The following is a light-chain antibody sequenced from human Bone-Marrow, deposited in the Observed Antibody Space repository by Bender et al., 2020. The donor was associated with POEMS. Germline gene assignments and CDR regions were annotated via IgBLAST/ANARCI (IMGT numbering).Light chain of an antibody. J-gene: IGLJ2*01. CDR1: SSDVSTYHL. V-gene: IGLV2-23*02. CDR3: CAFAGGRSHVV. Sequence: QSALTQPASVSGSPGQSITISCTGTSSDVSTYHLVSWYQKHPGKAPKLMIYEVDKRPSGVSDRFSGSKSATTASLTIYGIQAEDEADYYCCAFAGGRSHVVVGGGTKQTVI. CDR2: EVD.